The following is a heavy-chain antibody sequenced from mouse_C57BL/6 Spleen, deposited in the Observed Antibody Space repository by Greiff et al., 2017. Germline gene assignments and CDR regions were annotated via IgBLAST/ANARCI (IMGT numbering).Heavy chain of an antibody. CDR2: IDPSDSYT. CDR1: GYTFTSYW. D-gene: IGHD4-1*01. V-gene: IGHV1-69*01. CDR3: ARGVGLYAMDY. Sequence: VQLQQPGAELVMPGASVKLSCKASGYTFTSYWMHWVKQRPGQGLEWIGEIDPSDSYTNYNQKFKGKSTLTVDKSSSTAYMQLSSLTSQDSAVYYCARGVGLYAMDYWGQGTSVTVSS. J-gene: IGHJ4*01.